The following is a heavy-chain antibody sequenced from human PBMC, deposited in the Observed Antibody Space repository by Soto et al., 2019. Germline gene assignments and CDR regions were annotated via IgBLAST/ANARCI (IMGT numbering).Heavy chain of an antibody. CDR3: GRGRSGQIVVFY. J-gene: IGHJ4*02. CDR2: IGPESGAT. D-gene: IGHD1-26*01. Sequence: VAPVKVSCKASGYTFTGHYIHWVRQAPEQGPEWMGEIGPESGATRYAQKFQGRVTMTRDMSIATVYMELNNLSPDDTAVYYCGRGRSGQIVVFYWGQGTPVTVSS. CDR1: GYTFTGHY. V-gene: IGHV1-2*02.